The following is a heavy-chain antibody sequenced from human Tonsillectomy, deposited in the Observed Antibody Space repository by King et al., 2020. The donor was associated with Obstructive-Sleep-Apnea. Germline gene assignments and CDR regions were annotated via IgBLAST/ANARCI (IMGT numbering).Heavy chain of an antibody. Sequence: MQLQESGPGLVKPSETLSLTCTVSVGSISSSSYYWGWIRQPPGKGLEWIGSIYYSGSTNHNPSLNSRVTISIDTSKNQFSLKLGSVTAADTAVYYCARVPYITGWSGWFDPWGQGTLVTVSS. V-gene: IGHV4-39*07. CDR1: VGSISSSSYY. CDR3: ARVPYITGWSGWFDP. J-gene: IGHJ5*02. CDR2: IYYSGST. D-gene: IGHD6-19*01.